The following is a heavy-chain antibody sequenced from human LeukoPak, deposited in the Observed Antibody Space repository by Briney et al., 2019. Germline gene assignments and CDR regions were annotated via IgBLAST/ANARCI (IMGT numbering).Heavy chain of an antibody. V-gene: IGHV1-69*13. J-gene: IGHJ3*02. Sequence: GDSVNVSCTASGGTFSSYAISWVRQAPGQGLEWMGGIIPIFGTANYAQKFQGRVTITADESTSTAYMELSSLRSEDTAVYYCARSYCGGDCPDAFDIWGQGTMVTVSS. CDR2: IIPIFGTA. D-gene: IGHD2-21*02. CDR3: ARSYCGGDCPDAFDI. CDR1: GGTFSSYA.